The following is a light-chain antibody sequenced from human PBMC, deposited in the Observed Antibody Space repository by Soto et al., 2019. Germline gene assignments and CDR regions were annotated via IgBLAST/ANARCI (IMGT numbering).Light chain of an antibody. Sequence: QSALTQPASVSGSPGQSITIACTGTSSDVGGYNYVSWFQQHPGKAPKLMIYDVSNRPSGVSNRFSASKSGNTASLTISGLQAEDEATYYCSSYSSSSTLVFGTGTKLTVL. V-gene: IGLV2-14*01. CDR2: DVS. J-gene: IGLJ1*01. CDR3: SSYSSSSTLV. CDR1: SSDVGGYNY.